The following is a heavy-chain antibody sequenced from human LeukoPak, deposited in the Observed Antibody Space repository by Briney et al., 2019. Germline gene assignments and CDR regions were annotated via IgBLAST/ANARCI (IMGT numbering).Heavy chain of an antibody. CDR2: ITPVIETA. Sequence: GSSVKVSCKTSGGTFLSHTFSWVRQAPGKGLEWMGKITPVIETANYAQTLQGRVSIYADKSTTTVYMDLSGLRPDDTAVYYCARVNLRGSNYNWFDPWGQGTRVTASS. V-gene: IGHV1-69*08. CDR3: ARVNLRGSNYNWFDP. CDR1: GGTFLSHT. D-gene: IGHD3-10*01. J-gene: IGHJ5*02.